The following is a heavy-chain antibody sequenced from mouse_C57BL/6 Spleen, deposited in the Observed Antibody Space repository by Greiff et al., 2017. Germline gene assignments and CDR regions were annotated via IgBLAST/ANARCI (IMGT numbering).Heavy chain of an antibody. V-gene: IGHV1-85*01. CDR1: GYTFTSYD. D-gene: IGHD2-4*01. CDR2: LYPRDGST. Sequence: QVQLKQSGPELVKPGASVKLSCKASGYTFTSYDINWVKQRPGQGLEWIGWLYPRDGSTKYNEKFKGKATLTVDTSSSTAYMELHSLTSEDSAVYFCARMDYDEWYFDVWGTGTTVTVSS. CDR3: ARMDYDEWYFDV. J-gene: IGHJ1*03.